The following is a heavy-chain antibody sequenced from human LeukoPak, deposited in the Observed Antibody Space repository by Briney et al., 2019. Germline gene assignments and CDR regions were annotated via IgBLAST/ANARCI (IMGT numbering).Heavy chain of an antibody. CDR1: GFTFSDYY. V-gene: IGHV3-11*06. J-gene: IGHJ4*02. CDR2: ISSSSSYT. Sequence: KAGGSLRLSCAASGFTFSDYYMSCIRQAPGKGLEWVSYISSSSSYTNYADSVKGRFTISRDNAKNSLFLQMNSLRAEDTAVYYCARSRAPKDYWGQGTLVTVSS. CDR3: ARSRAPKDY.